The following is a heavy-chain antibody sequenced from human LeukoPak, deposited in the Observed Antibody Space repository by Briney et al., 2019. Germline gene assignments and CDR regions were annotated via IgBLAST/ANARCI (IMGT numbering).Heavy chain of an antibody. J-gene: IGHJ3*02. CDR2: INPRGGST. CDR1: GYSFTSYI. Sequence: ASVKVSCKASGYSFTSYIMYWVRQAPGQGLEWMGIINPRGGSTRYGQKFQGRATMTRDTPTSTVYMELSSLRSEDTAVYYCARVGSYYEGFDIWGEGTTVSVS. V-gene: IGHV1-46*01. CDR3: ARVGSYYEGFDI. D-gene: IGHD1-26*01.